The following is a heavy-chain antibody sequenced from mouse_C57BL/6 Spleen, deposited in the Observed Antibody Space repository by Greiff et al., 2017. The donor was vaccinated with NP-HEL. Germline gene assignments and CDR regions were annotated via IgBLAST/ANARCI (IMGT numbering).Heavy chain of an antibody. CDR1: GYSFTDYN. Sequence: VQLQQSGPELVKPGASVKISCKASGYSFTDYNMNWVKQSHGKSLEWIGVINPNYGTTCYNQKFKGKATLTVDQSSSTAYMQLNSLTSEDSAVYYCAREDLGNYNYFDYWGQGTTLTVSS. D-gene: IGHD2-1*01. CDR2: INPNYGTT. J-gene: IGHJ2*01. CDR3: AREDLGNYNYFDY. V-gene: IGHV1-39*01.